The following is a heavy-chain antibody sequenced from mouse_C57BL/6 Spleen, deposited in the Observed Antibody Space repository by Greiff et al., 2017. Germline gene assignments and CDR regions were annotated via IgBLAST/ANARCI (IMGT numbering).Heavy chain of an antibody. CDR2: ISSGSSTF. Sequence: EVKVVESGGGLVKPGGSLKLSCAASGFTFSDYGMHWVRQAPEKGLEWVAYISSGSSTFYSADTVKGRFTISRDNAKNTRFLQMTSLRSEDTAMYYCARRDFDDWGQGTTLTVSS. V-gene: IGHV5-17*01. J-gene: IGHJ2*01. CDR1: GFTFSDYG. CDR3: ARRDFDD.